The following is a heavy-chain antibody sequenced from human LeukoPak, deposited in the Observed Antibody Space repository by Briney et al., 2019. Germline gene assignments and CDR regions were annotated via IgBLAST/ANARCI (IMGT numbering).Heavy chain of an antibody. CDR1: GGSISSGDYY. V-gene: IGHV4-30-4*08. CDR2: IYYSGST. J-gene: IGHJ4*02. D-gene: IGHD3-22*01. Sequence: KPSETLSLTCTVSGGSISSGDYYWSWIRQPPRMGLEWIGYIYYSGSTYYNPSLKSRVTISVDTSKNQFSLKLSSVTAADTAVYYCARDSGLDSFDYWGQGTLVTVSS. CDR3: ARDSGLDSFDY.